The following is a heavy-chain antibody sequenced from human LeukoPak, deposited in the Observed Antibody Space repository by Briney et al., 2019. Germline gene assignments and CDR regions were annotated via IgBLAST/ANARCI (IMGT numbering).Heavy chain of an antibody. CDR2: MNPNSGNT. Sequence: GASVKVSCKASGYTFTSYDINWVRQATGQGLEWMGWMNPNSGNTGYAQKFQGRVTMTRNTSISTAYMELSSLRSEDTAVYYCARAEYCSSTSCYSGGRLYSSSAEDYWGQGTLVTVSS. J-gene: IGHJ4*02. CDR1: GYTFTSYD. CDR3: ARAEYCSSTSCYSGGRLYSSSAEDY. D-gene: IGHD2-2*01. V-gene: IGHV1-8*01.